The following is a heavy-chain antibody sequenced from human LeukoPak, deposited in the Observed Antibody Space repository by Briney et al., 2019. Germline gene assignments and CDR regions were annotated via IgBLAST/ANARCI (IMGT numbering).Heavy chain of an antibody. CDR1: GGSISSYY. CDR3: ARDEVLLWFGELLFNWFDP. CDR2: IYTSGST. D-gene: IGHD3-10*01. V-gene: IGHV4-4*07. Sequence: PSETLSLTCTVSGGSISSYYWSWIQQPAGKGLEWIGRIYTSGSTNYNPSLKSRVTMSVDTSKNQFSLKLSSVTAADTAVYYCARDEVLLWFGELLFNWFDPWGQGTLVTVS. J-gene: IGHJ5*02.